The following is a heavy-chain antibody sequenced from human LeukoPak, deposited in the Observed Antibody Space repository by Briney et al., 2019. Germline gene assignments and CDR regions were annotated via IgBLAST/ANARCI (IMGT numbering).Heavy chain of an antibody. CDR3: ARTYYYDSSGYYDPPDAFDI. D-gene: IGHD3-22*01. CDR1: GGSISSGGYY. Sequence: PSETLSLTCTVSGGSISSGGYYWSWIRQPPGKGLEWIGYIYHSGSTYYNPSLKSRVTISVDRSKNQFSLKLSSVTAADTAVYYCARTYYYDSSGYYDPPDAFDIWGQGTMVTVSS. J-gene: IGHJ3*02. CDR2: IYHSGST. V-gene: IGHV4-30-2*01.